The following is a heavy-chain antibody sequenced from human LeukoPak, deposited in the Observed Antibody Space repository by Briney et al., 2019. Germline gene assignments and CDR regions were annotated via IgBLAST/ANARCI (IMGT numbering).Heavy chain of an antibody. J-gene: IGHJ3*02. CDR2: IYYSGST. CDR3: ARQGYCNSSSCLRAFNI. Sequence: SETLSLTCTVSGGSISSYYWSWIRQPPGKGLEWIGYIYYSGSTNYNPSLKSRVTISVDTSKNQFSLKLSSVTAADTAVYFCARQGYCNSSSCLRAFNIWGQGTMVTVSS. V-gene: IGHV4-59*08. D-gene: IGHD2-2*01. CDR1: GGSISSYY.